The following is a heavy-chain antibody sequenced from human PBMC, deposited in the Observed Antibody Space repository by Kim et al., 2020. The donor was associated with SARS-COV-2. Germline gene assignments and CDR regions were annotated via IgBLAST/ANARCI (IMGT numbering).Heavy chain of an antibody. J-gene: IGHJ4*02. CDR2: IIPIFGTA. CDR3: ASGSGYVWLDYGDYQNFDY. V-gene: IGHV1-69*13. CDR1: GGTFSSYA. D-gene: IGHD4-17*01. Sequence: SVKVSCKASGGTFSSYAISWVRQAPGQGLEWMGGIIPIFGTANYAQKFQGRVTITADESTSTAYMELSSLRSEDTAVYYCASGSGYVWLDYGDYQNFDYWGQGTLVTVSS.